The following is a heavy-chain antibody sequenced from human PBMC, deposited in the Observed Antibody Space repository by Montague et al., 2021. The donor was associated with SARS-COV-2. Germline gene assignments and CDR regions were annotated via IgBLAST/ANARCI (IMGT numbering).Heavy chain of an antibody. J-gene: IGHJ3*01. CDR3: AGHKDVSGWYEDAFDV. Sequence: SETLSLTCSVSGGSISSSNYYWGWIRQPPGKGLEWIGSIYYGGSTYYNPSLESRFTIPVDSSKNHFSLNLTSVTAADTAVYYCAGHKDVSGWYEDAFDVWGPGTTVIVSS. V-gene: IGHV4-39*02. CDR1: GGSISSSNYY. D-gene: IGHD6-19*01. CDR2: IYYGGST.